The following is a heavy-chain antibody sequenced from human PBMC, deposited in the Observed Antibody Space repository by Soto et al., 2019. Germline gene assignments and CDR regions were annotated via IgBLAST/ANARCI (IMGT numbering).Heavy chain of an antibody. CDR1: GYVFSNYA. D-gene: IGHD3-10*01. Sequence: EVQLLESGGDLGQPGGSLRLSCVASGYVFSNYAMAWVRQVPGKGLQWVSRIDGSGAAHYGDSVKSRFTMSRDNSKNTLFLQLYRLRVEDTAVYFCAREDANRGFAFDAWAQGPWVAVSS. CDR2: IDGSGAA. CDR3: AREDANRGFAFDA. J-gene: IGHJ3*01. V-gene: IGHV3-23*01.